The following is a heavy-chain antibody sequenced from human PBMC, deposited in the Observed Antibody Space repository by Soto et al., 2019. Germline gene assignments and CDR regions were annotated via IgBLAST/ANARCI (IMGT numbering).Heavy chain of an antibody. CDR3: VRDDYGLDV. CDR2: IYSGGSA. CDR1: GFTVSSNY. Sequence: GGSLRLSCAASGFTVSSNYMSWVRQAPGKGLEWVSVIYSGGSANYADSVKGRFTISRDNSKNTLYLQMNSLRAEDTAVYYCVRDDYGLDVWGQGNAVTVSS. V-gene: IGHV3-53*01. J-gene: IGHJ6*01.